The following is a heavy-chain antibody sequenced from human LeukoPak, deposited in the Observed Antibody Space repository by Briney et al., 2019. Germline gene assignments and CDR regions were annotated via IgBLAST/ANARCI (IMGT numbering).Heavy chain of an antibody. CDR2: ISSSGSTM. CDR3: ARDVRPQLQIYYYYYYYMDV. D-gene: IGHD2-2*01. J-gene: IGHJ6*03. V-gene: IGHV3-11*04. CDR1: GFIFSDYY. Sequence: GGSLRLSCAASGFIFSDYYMSWIRQAPGKGLEWVSYISSSGSTMYYTDSVKGRFTISRDNAKDSLYLQMNGLRAEDTAVYYCARDVRPQLQIYYYYYYYMDVWGKGTTVTVSS.